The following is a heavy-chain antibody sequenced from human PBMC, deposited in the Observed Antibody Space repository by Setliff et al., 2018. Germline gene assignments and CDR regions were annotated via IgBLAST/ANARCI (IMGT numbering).Heavy chain of an antibody. Sequence: GESLKISCAASGFTFSSYSMNWVRQAPGKGLEWVSYISSSSSTIYYADSVKGRFTISRDNAKNSLYLQMDSLRVEDTAVYYCIDGRNRAWGVYWGQGTLVTVSS. V-gene: IGHV3-48*01. J-gene: IGHJ4*02. CDR1: GFTFSSYS. D-gene: IGHD7-27*01. CDR3: IDGRNRAWGVY. CDR2: ISSSSSTI.